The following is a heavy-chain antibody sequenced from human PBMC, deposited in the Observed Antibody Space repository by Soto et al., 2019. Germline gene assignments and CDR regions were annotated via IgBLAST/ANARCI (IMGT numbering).Heavy chain of an antibody. D-gene: IGHD2-2*01. J-gene: IGHJ5*02. CDR1: GFTFSSYG. Sequence: PGGSLRLSCAASGFTFSSYGMHWVRQAPGKGLEWVAVIWYDGSNKYYADSVKGRFTISRDNSKNTLYLQMNSLRAEDTAVYYCARGVVVPAAMRWFDPWGQGTLVTVSS. CDR2: IWYDGSNK. CDR3: ARGVVVPAAMRWFDP. V-gene: IGHV3-33*01.